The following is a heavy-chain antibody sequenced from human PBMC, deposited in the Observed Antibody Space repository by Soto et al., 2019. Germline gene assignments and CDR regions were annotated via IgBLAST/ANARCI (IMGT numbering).Heavy chain of an antibody. CDR2: ISTYNGKT. J-gene: IGHJ3*02. V-gene: IGHV1-18*01. Sequence: QVQLVQSGAEVKKPGASVTVSCKASGYTFTSHGISWVRQAPGQGLEWMGWISTYNGKTNYAQKLQGRVTMTTDTSTTASYMELRSLRSDGTAVYYCGRGAVVTIYTRDTFDMWGQGTVVTVSS. CDR3: GRGAVVTIYTRDTFDM. CDR1: GYTFTSHG. D-gene: IGHD3-10*01.